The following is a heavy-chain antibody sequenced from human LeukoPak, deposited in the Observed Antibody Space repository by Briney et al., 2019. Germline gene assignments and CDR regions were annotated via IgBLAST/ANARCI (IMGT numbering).Heavy chain of an antibody. J-gene: IGHJ4*02. CDR2: ISGSGGRT. Sequence: PGGSLRLSCAASGFTFNSYGMSWVRQAPGKGLEWASVISGSGGRTYYADSLKGRFTMSRDNAKNSLYLQMNSLRAEDTAVYYCARESLALDYWGQGTLVTVSS. CDR1: GFTFNSYG. CDR3: ARESLALDY. V-gene: IGHV3-23*01.